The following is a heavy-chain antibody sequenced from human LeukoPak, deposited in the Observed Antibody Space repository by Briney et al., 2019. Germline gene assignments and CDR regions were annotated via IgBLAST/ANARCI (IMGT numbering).Heavy chain of an antibody. J-gene: IGHJ3*02. CDR2: IYYSGST. V-gene: IGHV4-59*01. Sequence: SETLSLTCTASGGSISSYYWSWIRQPPGKGLEWIGYIYYSGSTNYNPSLKSRVTISVDTSKNQFSLRLSSVTAADTAVYYCAKKQQSSGMAFDIWGQGTMVTVSS. CDR1: GGSISSYY. D-gene: IGHD1/OR15-1a*01. CDR3: AKKQQSSGMAFDI.